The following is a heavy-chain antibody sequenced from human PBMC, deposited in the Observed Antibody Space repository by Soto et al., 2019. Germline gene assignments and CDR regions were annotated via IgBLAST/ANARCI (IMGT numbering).Heavy chain of an antibody. CDR2: IYYSGST. V-gene: IGHV4-59*01. Sequence: SETLSLTCTVSGGSISSYYWSWIRQPPGKGLEWIGYIYYSGSTNYNPSLKSRVTISVDTSKNQFSLKLSSVTAADTAVYYCARAHYGDYMFDYWGQGTLVT. D-gene: IGHD4-17*01. J-gene: IGHJ4*02. CDR3: ARAHYGDYMFDY. CDR1: GGSISSYY.